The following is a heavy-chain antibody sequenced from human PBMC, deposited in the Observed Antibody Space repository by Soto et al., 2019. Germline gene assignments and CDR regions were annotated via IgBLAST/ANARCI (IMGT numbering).Heavy chain of an antibody. V-gene: IGHV4-34*01. CDR2: INHSGST. D-gene: IGHD6-13*01. J-gene: IGHJ5*02. CDR1: GGSFSGYY. CDR3: ARNPPRAGWKSSSWYRRLGFDP. Sequence: SETLSLTCAVYGGSFSGYYWSWIRQPPGKGLEWIGEINHSGSTNYNPSLKSRVTISVDTSKNQFSLKLSSVTAADTAVYYCARNPPRAGWKSSSWYRRLGFDPWGQGTLVTVSS.